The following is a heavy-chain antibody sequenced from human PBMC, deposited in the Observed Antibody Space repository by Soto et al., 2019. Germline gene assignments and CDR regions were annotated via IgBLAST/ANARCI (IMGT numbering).Heavy chain of an antibody. J-gene: IGHJ4*02. CDR1: GDSISGHY. V-gene: IGHV4-59*04. Sequence: QVQLRAAGPGLVTPSETLSVTCTVSGDSISGHYWSWIRQPPGKGLEWIGYIHSAGSTYYNASLKSRVAPSLDTAKDVFSMRLTSVTAAYTVVYYCVRREWKRRSFDDLGQGTLVTGSS. CDR3: VRREWKRRSFDD. D-gene: IGHD3-3*01. CDR2: IHSAGST.